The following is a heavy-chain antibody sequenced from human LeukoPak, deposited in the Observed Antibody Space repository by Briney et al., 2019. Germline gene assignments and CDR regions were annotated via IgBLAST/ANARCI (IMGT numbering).Heavy chain of an antibody. CDR1: GFTFDDYA. V-gene: IGHV3-43D*04. Sequence: PGGSLRLSCAASGFTFDDYAMHWVRQAPGKGLEWVSLISWDGGSTYYADSVKGRFTISRDNSKNSLYLQMNSLRAEDTALYYCATSPHYDILTGYYLPFDYWGQGTLVTVSS. D-gene: IGHD3-9*01. CDR3: ATSPHYDILTGYYLPFDY. J-gene: IGHJ4*02. CDR2: ISWDGGST.